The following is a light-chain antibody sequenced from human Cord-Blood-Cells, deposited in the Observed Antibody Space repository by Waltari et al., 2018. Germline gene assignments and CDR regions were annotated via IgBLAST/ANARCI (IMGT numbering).Light chain of an antibody. J-gene: IGLJ3*02. V-gene: IGLV5-45*02. CDR3: MIWHSSFWV. Sequence: QAVLTQPSSLSASPGASASLTCTLRSGINVGTYRIYWYQQKPGSPPQYLLRYKSDSDKQQGSVVPGRFSGSKDASANAGILLISGLQSEDEADYYCMIWHSSFWVFGGGTKLTVL. CDR1: SGINVGTYR. CDR2: YKSDSDK.